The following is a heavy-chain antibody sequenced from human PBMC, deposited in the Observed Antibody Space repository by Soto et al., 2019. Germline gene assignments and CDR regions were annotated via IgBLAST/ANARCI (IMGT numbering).Heavy chain of an antibody. CDR1: GGSISTSNYY. CDR2: MYYSGST. D-gene: IGHD4-17*01. Sequence: PSETLSLTCTVSGGSISTSNYYWGWIRQPPRKGLEWIASMYYSGSTYYNPSLKSRVTISVDTSKTQFSLKLSSVTAADTAVYYCARRADYGDYPLDYWGQGTLVTVSS. J-gene: IGHJ4*02. CDR3: ARRADYGDYPLDY. V-gene: IGHV4-39*01.